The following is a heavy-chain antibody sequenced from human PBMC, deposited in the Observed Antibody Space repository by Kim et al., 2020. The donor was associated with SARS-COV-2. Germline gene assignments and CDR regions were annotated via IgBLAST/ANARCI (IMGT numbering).Heavy chain of an antibody. J-gene: IGHJ6*02. Sequence: GGSLRLSCAASGFTFSSYGMHWVRQAPGKGLEWVAVIWYDGSNKYYADSVKGRFTISRDNSKNTLYLQMNSLRAEDTAVYYCARGPYDFWSGYYPLDYYYYGMDVWGQGTTVTVSS. CDR1: GFTFSSYG. CDR3: ARGPYDFWSGYYPLDYYYYGMDV. D-gene: IGHD3-3*01. CDR2: IWYDGSNK. V-gene: IGHV3-33*01.